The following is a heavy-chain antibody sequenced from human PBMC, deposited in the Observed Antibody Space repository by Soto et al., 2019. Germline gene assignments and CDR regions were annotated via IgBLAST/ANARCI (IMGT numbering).Heavy chain of an antibody. CDR2: TYRGADTI. Sequence: PGESLKISCVVSGFTFSDHYMSWIRQAPGKGLEWVSYTYRGADTIYYADSVKGRFTISRDNAENSLYLQMNSLRAEDTAVYYCARGHYGLDYWGQGTLVTVSS. D-gene: IGHD4-17*01. J-gene: IGHJ4*02. V-gene: IGHV3-11*01. CDR1: GFTFSDHY. CDR3: ARGHYGLDY.